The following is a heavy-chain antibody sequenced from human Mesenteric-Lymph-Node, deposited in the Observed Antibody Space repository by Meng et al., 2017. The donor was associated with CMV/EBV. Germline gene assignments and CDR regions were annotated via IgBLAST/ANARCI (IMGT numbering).Heavy chain of an antibody. V-gene: IGHV1-2*02. Sequence: ASVKVSCKASGYTFTGYYMHWVRQAPGQGLEWMGWINPNSGGTNYAQKFQGRVTMTRDTSISTAYMELSRLRSDDTAVYYCGLIGVDYGGKLGMDVWGQGTTVTVSS. CDR2: INPNSGGT. D-gene: IGHD4-23*01. CDR1: GYTFTGYY. J-gene: IGHJ6*02. CDR3: GLIGVDYGGKLGMDV.